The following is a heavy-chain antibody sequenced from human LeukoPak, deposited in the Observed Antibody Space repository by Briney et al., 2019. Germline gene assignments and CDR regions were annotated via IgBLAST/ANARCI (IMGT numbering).Heavy chain of an antibody. J-gene: IGHJ6*03. CDR2: IYSGGST. V-gene: IGHV3-66*02. D-gene: IGHD3-10*01. CDR3: AREYYYGPGYYYYMDV. CDR1: GFTVSSNY. Sequence: PGGSLRLSCAASGFTVSSNYMSWVRQAPGKGLEWVSVIYSGGSTYYADSVKGRFTISRDNSKNTLYLQMNSLRAEDTAVYYCAREYYYGPGYYYYMDVWGKGTTVTVSS.